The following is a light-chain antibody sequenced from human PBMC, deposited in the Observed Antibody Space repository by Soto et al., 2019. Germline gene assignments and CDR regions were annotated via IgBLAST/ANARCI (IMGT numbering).Light chain of an antibody. V-gene: IGLV2-11*01. CDR3: SSYAGRQRL. J-gene: IGLJ2*01. CDR1: DRDVGNYNY. CDR2: DVT. Sequence: QSVLTQPRSVSGSPGQSVTISCTGTDRDVGNYNYVSWYQQHPGKAPKVIIYDVTKRPAGVPGRFSGSKSGSTASLIISGLQSEDEATYYCSSYAGRQRLFGGGTKLTV.